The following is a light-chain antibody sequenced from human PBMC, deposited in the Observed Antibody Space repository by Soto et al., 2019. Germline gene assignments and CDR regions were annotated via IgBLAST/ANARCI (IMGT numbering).Light chain of an antibody. J-gene: IGLJ1*01. Sequence: QSVLTQPPSVSGAPGQRVTISCTGSSSNIGAGYDVHWYQQHPGEVPKLLISVVINRPSGVPDRFSGSKSGTSASLAITGLQAADEADYYCQSSDTSRCGSVVFGTGTKLTVL. CDR2: VVI. V-gene: IGLV1-40*01. CDR1: SSNIGAGYD. CDR3: QSSDTSRCGSVV.